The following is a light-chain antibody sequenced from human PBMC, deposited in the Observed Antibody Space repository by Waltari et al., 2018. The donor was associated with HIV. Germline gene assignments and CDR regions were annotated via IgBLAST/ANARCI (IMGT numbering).Light chain of an antibody. CDR2: GAS. CDR3: QQYGDSRWT. Sequence: EIVLTQSPGTLSLSPGERATLSCRASQSVSSSYLAWYQQRRSQAPRLLIYGASSRATGIPGRFSGCASGTDFTLTISRLEPEDFAVYYCQQYGDSRWTFGQWTKVEIK. CDR1: QSVSSSY. J-gene: IGKJ1*01. V-gene: IGKV3-20*01.